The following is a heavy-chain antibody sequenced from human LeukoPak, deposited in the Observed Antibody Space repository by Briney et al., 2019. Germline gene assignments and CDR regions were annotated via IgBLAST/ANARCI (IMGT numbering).Heavy chain of an antibody. D-gene: IGHD6-13*01. J-gene: IGHJ4*02. CDR3: ARGGVYSSSWSY. V-gene: IGHV4-34*01. CDR2: INHSGST. CDR1: GVSFSGYY. Sequence: SETLSLTCAVYGVSFSGYYWGWIRQPPGKGLEWIGEINHSGSTNYNPSLKSRVTISVDTSKNQFSLKLSSVTAADTAVYYCARGGVYSSSWSYWGQGTLVTVSS.